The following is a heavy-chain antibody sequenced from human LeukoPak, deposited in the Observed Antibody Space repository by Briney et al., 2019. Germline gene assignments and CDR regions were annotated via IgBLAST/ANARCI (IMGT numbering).Heavy chain of an antibody. CDR2: ISNDAKYI. Sequence: TGGSLRLSCAASGFTFSSYSMNWVRQAPGKGLEWVSSISNDAKYIYYADSLKGRFTVSRDNAKNSLYLQMNSLRAEDTAVYYCARYFDFLDAFDIWGQGTMVTVSS. CDR1: GFTFSSYS. J-gene: IGHJ3*02. D-gene: IGHD3/OR15-3a*01. CDR3: ARYFDFLDAFDI. V-gene: IGHV3-21*01.